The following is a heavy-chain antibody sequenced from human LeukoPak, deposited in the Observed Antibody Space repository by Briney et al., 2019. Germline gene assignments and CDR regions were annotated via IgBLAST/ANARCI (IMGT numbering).Heavy chain of an antibody. CDR2: INLNAVTT. Sequence: ASVKVSCKASGYTFTNYYIHWMRQAPGQGLEWVGIINLNAVTTRYAQKFQGRVTMTRDTSTSTVYMELSSLRSDDTAVYYCARTAARRFDYWGQGTLVTVSS. CDR3: ARTAARRFDY. CDR1: GYTFTNYY. V-gene: IGHV1-46*01. J-gene: IGHJ4*02. D-gene: IGHD6-6*01.